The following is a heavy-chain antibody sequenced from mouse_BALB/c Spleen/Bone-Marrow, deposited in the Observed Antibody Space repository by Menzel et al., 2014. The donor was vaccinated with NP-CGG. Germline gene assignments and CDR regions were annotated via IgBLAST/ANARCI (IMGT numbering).Heavy chain of an antibody. J-gene: IGHJ2*01. D-gene: IGHD1-1*01. CDR2: INPDSSTI. Sequence: EVKLMESGGGLVQPGGSLKLSCAASGFDFSRYWVSWVRQAPGKGLEWIGEINPDSSTINYTPSLKDEFIISRDNAKNTLYLQMSKVRSEDTALYYCARLYYYGNFDYWGQGTTLTVSS. CDR3: ARLYYYGNFDY. V-gene: IGHV4-1*02. CDR1: GFDFSRYW.